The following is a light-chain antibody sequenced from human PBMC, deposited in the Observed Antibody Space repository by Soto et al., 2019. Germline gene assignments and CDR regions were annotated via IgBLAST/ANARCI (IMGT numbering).Light chain of an antibody. Sequence: EIVMTQSPATLSVSPGERATLSCRASQSVSSNLAWYPQKPGQAPRLLIYGASTRATGIPARFSGSGSGTEFTLTISSLQSEDFAVYDGQQDNNWPPDTCGQGTKLEIK. CDR2: GAS. J-gene: IGKJ2*01. V-gene: IGKV3-15*01. CDR1: QSVSSN. CDR3: QQDNNWPPDT.